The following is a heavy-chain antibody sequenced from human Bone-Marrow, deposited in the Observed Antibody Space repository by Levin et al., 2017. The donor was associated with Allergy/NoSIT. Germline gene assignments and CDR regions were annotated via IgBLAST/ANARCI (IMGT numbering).Heavy chain of an antibody. CDR1: GITFSSDW. D-gene: IGHD3-10*01. Sequence: HPGGSLRLSCVASGITFSSDWMHWVRQGPGKGLVWVSRINSDGTTTTYADAVKGRFTISRDNAKNTLYLQMNSLRADDTAVYYCVRDIRFRESVRYYYPMDVWGKGTTVSVSS. J-gene: IGHJ6*03. CDR3: VRDIRFRESVRYYYPMDV. V-gene: IGHV3-74*01. CDR2: INSDGTTT.